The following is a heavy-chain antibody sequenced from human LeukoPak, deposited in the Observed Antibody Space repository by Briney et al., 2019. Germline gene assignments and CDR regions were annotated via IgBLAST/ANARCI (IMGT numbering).Heavy chain of an antibody. V-gene: IGHV4-59*01. CDR2: TYYSGSA. J-gene: IGHJ4*02. Sequence: PSETLSLTCTVSGGSISSYYWSWIRQPPGKGLEWIGYTYYSGSANYNPSLKSRVTISVDTSKNQFSLRLSSVTAADTAVYYCARAHGDLDYWGQGTLVTVSS. CDR1: GGSISSYY. D-gene: IGHD4-17*01. CDR3: ARAHGDLDY.